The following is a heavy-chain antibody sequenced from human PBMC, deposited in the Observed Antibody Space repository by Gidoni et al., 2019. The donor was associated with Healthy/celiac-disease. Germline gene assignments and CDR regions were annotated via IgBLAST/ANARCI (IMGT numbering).Heavy chain of an antibody. CDR2: IYPGDSDT. CDR1: GYSFTSYW. Sequence: EVQLVQSGAEVKKPGESLKLSCKGSGYSFTSYWIGWGRQMPGKGLEWMGIIYPGDSDTRYSPSFPGQVTISADKSISTAYLQWSSLKASDTAMYYCARRVRIAARLGWYFDLWGRGTLVTVSS. D-gene: IGHD6-6*01. V-gene: IGHV5-51*01. J-gene: IGHJ2*01. CDR3: ARRVRIAARLGWYFDL.